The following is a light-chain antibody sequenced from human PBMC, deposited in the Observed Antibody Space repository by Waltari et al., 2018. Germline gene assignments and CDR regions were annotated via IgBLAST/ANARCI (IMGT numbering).Light chain of an antibody. CDR2: DNN. Sequence: QSVLTQAPSASGTPGPMFTISCLGRSCNIGSKYVHWYQPLPGPAPQLLIYDNNQRPSGVPDRFSGSKSGTSASLAISGLQAADEADYYCSAWDDSLNAWVFGGGARLTVL. V-gene: IGLV1-44*01. J-gene: IGLJ3*02. CDR3: SAWDDSLNAWV. CDR1: SCNIGSKY.